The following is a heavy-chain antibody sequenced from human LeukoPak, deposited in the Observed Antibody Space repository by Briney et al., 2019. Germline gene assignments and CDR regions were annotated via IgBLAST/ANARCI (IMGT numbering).Heavy chain of an antibody. CDR2: IYHSGST. CDR3: ARQLGYCSSTSCLPYWFDP. J-gene: IGHJ5*02. D-gene: IGHD2-2*01. CDR1: GYSISSGYY. Sequence: SETLSLTCAVSGYSISSGYYWGWIRQPPGEGLEWIGSIYHSGSTYYNPSLKSRVTISVDTSKNQFSLKLSSVTAADTAVYYCARQLGYCSSTSCLPYWFDPWGQGTLVTVSS. V-gene: IGHV4-38-2*01.